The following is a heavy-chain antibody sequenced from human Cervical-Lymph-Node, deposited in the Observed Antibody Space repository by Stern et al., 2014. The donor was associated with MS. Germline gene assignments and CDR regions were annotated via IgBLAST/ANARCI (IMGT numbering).Heavy chain of an antibody. CDR3: NRGSRDRTGIFYFDY. CDR2: IRGKPYGGTT. D-gene: IGHD1-1*01. Sequence: EVQLVESGGGLVQPGRSLRLFCTASGFSFGDHGLNWFRQAPGKGLEWVSFIRGKPYGGTTEYAASVKGRFTISRDDSKSIAHLQMNNVKTEDTAVYYCNRGSRDRTGIFYFDYWGQGALVTVSS. V-gene: IGHV3-49*03. J-gene: IGHJ4*02. CDR1: GFSFGDHG.